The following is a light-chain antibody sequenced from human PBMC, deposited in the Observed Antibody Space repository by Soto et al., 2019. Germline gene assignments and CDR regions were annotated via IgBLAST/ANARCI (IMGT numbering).Light chain of an antibody. J-gene: IGKJ4*01. CDR1: QSVRISY. V-gene: IGKV3-20*01. CDR3: QQYGSSPLT. Sequence: EIVLTQSPGTLSLSQGERATLSCRASQSVRISYLAWYQQKPGQAPRLLIYGASSRATGIPDRFSGSGSGTDVTLTISRLEPEDFAVYYCQQYGSSPLTFGGGTKVDI. CDR2: GAS.